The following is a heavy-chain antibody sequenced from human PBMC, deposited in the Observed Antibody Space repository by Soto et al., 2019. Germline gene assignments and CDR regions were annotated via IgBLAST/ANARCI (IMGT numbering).Heavy chain of an antibody. CDR1: GYNFSDFY. Sequence: DVQLLQSGAEMKKPGSTVKISCQISGYNFSDFYIHWVKQAPGKGLEWVGLVDPEDARTEYSQRYQGRLTITADTSTGTAYMELSGLTSADTAVYYCAAAGGPSGSLRRDAWGQGTLVTVSS. CDR2: VDPEDART. V-gene: IGHV1-69-2*01. J-gene: IGHJ5*02. D-gene: IGHD3-10*01. CDR3: AAAGGPSGSLRRDA.